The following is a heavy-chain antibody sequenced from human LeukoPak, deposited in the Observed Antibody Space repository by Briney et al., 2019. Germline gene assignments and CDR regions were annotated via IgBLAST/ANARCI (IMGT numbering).Heavy chain of an antibody. J-gene: IGHJ4*02. CDR3: ARGMSGYYYFDY. CDR2: IWYDGSNK. D-gene: IGHD3-3*01. CDR1: GFTFSSYG. Sequence: GGSLRLSCAASGFTFSSYGMHWDRQAPGKGLEWVAVIWYDGSNKYYADSVKGRFNISRDNSKNTLYLQMNSLRAEDTAVYYCARGMSGYYYFDYWGQGTLVTVSS. V-gene: IGHV3-33*01.